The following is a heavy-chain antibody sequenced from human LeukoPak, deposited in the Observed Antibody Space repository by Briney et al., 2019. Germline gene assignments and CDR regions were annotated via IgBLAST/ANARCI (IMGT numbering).Heavy chain of an antibody. D-gene: IGHD6-19*01. V-gene: IGHV4-59*01. Sequence: NPSETLSLTCAVSGGSISSYYWSWIRQPPGKGLEWIGSIYYSGSTNYNPSLKSRVTISVDTSKNQFSLKLTSVTAADAAVYYCARDRTTPYSSGWLDYWGQGSLVTVSS. CDR1: GGSISSYY. CDR3: ARDRTTPYSSGWLDY. CDR2: IYYSGST. J-gene: IGHJ4*02.